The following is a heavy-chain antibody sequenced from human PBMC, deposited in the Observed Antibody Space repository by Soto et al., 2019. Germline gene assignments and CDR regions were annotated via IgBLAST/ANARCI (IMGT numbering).Heavy chain of an antibody. J-gene: IGHJ5*02. CDR2: ISSTSYYI. D-gene: IGHD1-26*01. Sequence: EVQLVESGGGLVKPGGSLRLSCAASGFTFSSYTMNWVRQAPGKGLEWVSSISSTSYYIYYADSVKGRFTISRDNAKNSLYLQMNRLRAEDTAVYYCAKDWGASGLDPWGQGTLVTVSS. V-gene: IGHV3-21*01. CDR3: AKDWGASGLDP. CDR1: GFTFSSYT.